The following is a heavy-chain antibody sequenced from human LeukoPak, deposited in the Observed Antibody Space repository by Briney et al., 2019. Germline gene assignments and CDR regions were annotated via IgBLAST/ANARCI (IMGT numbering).Heavy chain of an antibody. J-gene: IGHJ5*02. V-gene: IGHV4-59*01. CDR2: IYYSGST. D-gene: IGHD2-2*01. CDR3: ARDATPCSSTSCGWFDP. CDR1: GGSISSYY. Sequence: SETLSLTCTVSGGSISSYYCSWIRQPPGKGLEWIGYIYYSGSTNYNPSLKSRVTISVDTSKNQFSLKLSSVTAADTAVYYCARDATPCSSTSCGWFDPWGQGTLVTVSS.